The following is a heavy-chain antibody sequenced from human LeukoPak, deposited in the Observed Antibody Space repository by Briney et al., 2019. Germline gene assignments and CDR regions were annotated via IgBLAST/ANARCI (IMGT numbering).Heavy chain of an antibody. CDR3: ARHFNTGWQRTKTLYFDL. D-gene: IGHD6-19*01. V-gene: IGHV4-39*01. CDR2: MYYSGST. J-gene: IGHJ2*01. Sequence: SETLSLTCIVSGGSVSTGSSYWGWIRQPPGKGLEWIGSMYYSGSTYYNPSLKSRVTISVDTSKNQFSLKLSSVTATDTAVYYCARHFNTGWQRTKTLYFDLWGRGTLVSVSS. CDR1: GGSVSTGSSY.